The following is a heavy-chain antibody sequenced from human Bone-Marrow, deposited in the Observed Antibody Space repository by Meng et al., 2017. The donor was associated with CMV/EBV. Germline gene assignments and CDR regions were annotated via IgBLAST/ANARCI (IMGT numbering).Heavy chain of an antibody. J-gene: IGHJ4*02. Sequence: QVRVVQAGDEGKKPGASVKVSCKASGYTFTSYGISWVRQAPGQGLEWMGWISAYNGNTNYAQKLQGRVTMTTDTSTSTAYMELRSLRSDDTAVYYCARDRAGGGYFDYWGQGTLVTVSS. V-gene: IGHV1-18*01. CDR1: GYTFTSYG. CDR3: ARDRAGGGYFDY. D-gene: IGHD3-10*01. CDR2: ISAYNGNT.